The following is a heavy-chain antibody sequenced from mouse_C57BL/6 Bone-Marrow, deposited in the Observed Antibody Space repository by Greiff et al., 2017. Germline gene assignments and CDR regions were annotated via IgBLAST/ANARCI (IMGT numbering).Heavy chain of an antibody. CDR1: GYTFTSYW. CDR2: IHPNSGST. V-gene: IGHV1-64*01. D-gene: IGHD1-1*01. J-gene: IGHJ1*03. Sequence: QVQLKQPGAELVKPGASVKLSCKASGYTFTSYWMHWVKQRPGQGLEWIGMIHPNSGSTNYNEKFKSKATLTVDKSSSTAYMQLSSLTSEDSAVYYCATHHYYGSSYWYFDVWGTGTTVTVSS. CDR3: ATHHYYGSSYWYFDV.